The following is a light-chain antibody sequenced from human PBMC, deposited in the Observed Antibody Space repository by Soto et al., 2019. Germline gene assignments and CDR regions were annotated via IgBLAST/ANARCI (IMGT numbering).Light chain of an antibody. CDR3: QHYNSYSEA. CDR2: KAS. CDR1: QTISSW. V-gene: IGKV1-5*03. J-gene: IGKJ1*01. Sequence: DIQMNQSPSPPSGSGGDIVTITCRARQTISSWVAWYQQKPGKAPKLLIYKASTLKSGVPSRFSGSGSGTEFTLTISSLQPDDFATYYCQHYNSYSEAFGQGTKVDIK.